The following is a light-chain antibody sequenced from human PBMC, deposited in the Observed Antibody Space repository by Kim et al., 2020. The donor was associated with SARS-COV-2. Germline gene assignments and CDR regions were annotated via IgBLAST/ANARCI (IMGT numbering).Light chain of an antibody. CDR1: KLGDRY. CDR2: QDG. Sequence: SYELTQPPSVSVSPGQTASITCSGDKLGDRYANWYRQKPGQSPVVVIYQDGHRPSGIPERFSGSSSGNTATLTISGTQAMDEADYYCQAWDSSVVVFSGGTKLTVL. CDR3: QAWDSSVVV. V-gene: IGLV3-1*01. J-gene: IGLJ2*01.